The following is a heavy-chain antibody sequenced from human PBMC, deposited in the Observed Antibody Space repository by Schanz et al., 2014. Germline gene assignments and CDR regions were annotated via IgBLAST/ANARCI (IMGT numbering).Heavy chain of an antibody. V-gene: IGHV3-30*04. D-gene: IGHD3-10*01. CDR3: AKSALWGSGVYYASQIDY. CDR1: GFSFSTYA. J-gene: IGHJ4*02. CDR2: ISGNGGEK. Sequence: QVQLVESGGGVVQPGGSLRLSCAASGFSFSTYAMHWVRQAPGKGLRCVAVISGNGGEKYYADSVKGRFTISRDNSKNTLYLQMNSLGPEDTAVYYCAKSALWGSGVYYASQIDYWGQGALVTVSS.